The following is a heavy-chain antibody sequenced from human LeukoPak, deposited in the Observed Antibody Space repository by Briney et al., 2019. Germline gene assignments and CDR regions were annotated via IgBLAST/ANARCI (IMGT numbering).Heavy chain of an antibody. D-gene: IGHD4-17*01. CDR1: GGTFFSYA. CDR2: IIPIFGTA. J-gene: IGHJ4*02. V-gene: IGHV1-69*13. Sequence: ASVKVFCKASGGTFFSYAIRWLRQAPGQWLELMGGIIPIFGTANYAQKFQGRVTITADESTSTAYMELSSLRAEDTAVYYCARHSTTGTYDYWGQGTLVTVSS. CDR3: ARHSTTGTYDY.